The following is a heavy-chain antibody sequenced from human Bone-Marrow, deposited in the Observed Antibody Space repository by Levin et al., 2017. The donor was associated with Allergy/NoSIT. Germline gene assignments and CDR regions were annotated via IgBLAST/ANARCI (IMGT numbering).Heavy chain of an antibody. Sequence: SQTLSLTCSVSGGSINSADYHWSWIRQPPGKGLECIGSIYHLGGTLYSPSLESRLTMSLDTSKNQFSLQLRSVTAADTAVYYCGRTRSIGGTDLWGQGTLVSVSS. J-gene: IGHJ5*02. V-gene: IGHV4-30-4*01. CDR3: GRTRSIGGTDL. D-gene: IGHD1-1*01. CDR2: IYHLGGT. CDR1: GGSINSADYH.